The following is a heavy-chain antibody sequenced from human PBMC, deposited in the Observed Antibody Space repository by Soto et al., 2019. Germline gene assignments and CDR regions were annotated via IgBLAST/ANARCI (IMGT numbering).Heavy chain of an antibody. CDR1: GCSIRSYY. Sequence: SETLSLPCPVSGCSIRSYYWSWIRQPAGKGLEWIGRIYTSGSTNYNPSLKSRVTMSVDTSKNQFSLKLSSVTAADTAVYYCARWSNEDWFDPWGQGTLVTVSS. CDR2: IYTSGST. V-gene: IGHV4-4*07. D-gene: IGHD3-16*01. CDR3: ARWSNEDWFDP. J-gene: IGHJ5*02.